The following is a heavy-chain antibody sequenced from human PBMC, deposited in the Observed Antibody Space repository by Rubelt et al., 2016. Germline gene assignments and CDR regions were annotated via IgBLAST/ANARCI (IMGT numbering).Heavy chain of an antibody. V-gene: IGHV1-2*06. Sequence: QVQLVQSGAEVKKPGASVKVSCKASGYTFTGYYMHWVRQAPGQGLEWVGRINPNSGGTNYAQKFQGRCTMTRDTSITTAYMELSRLGSDDTAVFYCARESSSGWYIDYWGQGTLVTVSS. CDR2: INPNSGGT. CDR1: GYTFTGYY. CDR3: ARESSSGWYIDY. J-gene: IGHJ4*02. D-gene: IGHD6-19*01.